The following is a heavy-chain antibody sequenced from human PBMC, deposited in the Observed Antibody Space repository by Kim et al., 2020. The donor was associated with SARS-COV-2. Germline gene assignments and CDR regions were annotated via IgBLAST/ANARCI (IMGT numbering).Heavy chain of an antibody. V-gene: IGHV3-74*01. J-gene: IGHJ5*02. CDR3: VRGRVPRGPNDWFDL. D-gene: IGHD2-2*01. CDR1: GFIFSNYW. Sequence: GGSLRLSCEASGFIFSNYWMHWVRQAPGKGLVWVSRSNSDGSSTNYADSVKGRFTFSSDSAKNTLYLQMYSLRAEDTAVYYCVRGRVPRGPNDWFDLWGQGTLVTVSS. CDR2: SNSDGSST.